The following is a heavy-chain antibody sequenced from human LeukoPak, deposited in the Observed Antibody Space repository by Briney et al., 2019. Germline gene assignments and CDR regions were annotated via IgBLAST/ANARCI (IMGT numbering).Heavy chain of an antibody. Sequence: PGGSLRLSCAASGYSFSTYGIQWVRQAPGRGLEWVAFIQYDGGNKYYADSVKGRFTISRDNSKNTLSLQMNSLTSEDTSTCSCTKDSIDMLVMAIADNPFDVWGQGTRVTVSS. V-gene: IGHV3-30*02. CDR2: IQYDGGNK. D-gene: IGHD3-22*01. CDR3: TKDSIDMLVMAIADNPFDV. CDR1: GYSFSTYG. J-gene: IGHJ3*01.